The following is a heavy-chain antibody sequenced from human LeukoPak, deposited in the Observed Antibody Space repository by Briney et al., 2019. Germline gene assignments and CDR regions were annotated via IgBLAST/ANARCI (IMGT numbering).Heavy chain of an antibody. Sequence: SETLSLTCTVSSGSISSYYWSWIRQPPGKGLEWIGYIYYSGSTNYNPSLKSRVTISVDTSKNQFSLKLSSVTAADTAVYYCARDGGGGWFDPWGQGTLVTVSS. CDR1: SGSISSYY. V-gene: IGHV4-59*01. D-gene: IGHD4-23*01. CDR2: IYYSGST. CDR3: ARDGGGGWFDP. J-gene: IGHJ5*02.